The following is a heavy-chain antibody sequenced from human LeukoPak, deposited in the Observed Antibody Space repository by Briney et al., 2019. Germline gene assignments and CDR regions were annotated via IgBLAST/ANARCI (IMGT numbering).Heavy chain of an antibody. D-gene: IGHD6-13*01. Sequence: GGSLRLSCAASGFTFDDYAMHWVRQAPGKGLEWVSGISWNSGSIGYADSVKGRFTISRDNAKNSLYLQMNSLRAEDTALYYCALIAAAGLEDYWGQGTLVTVSS. CDR3: ALIAAAGLEDY. J-gene: IGHJ4*02. CDR2: ISWNSGSI. V-gene: IGHV3-9*01. CDR1: GFTFDDYA.